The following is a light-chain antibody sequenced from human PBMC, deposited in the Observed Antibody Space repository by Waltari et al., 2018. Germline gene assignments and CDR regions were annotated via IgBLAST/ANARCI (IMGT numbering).Light chain of an antibody. CDR3: QAWDSRGV. V-gene: IGLV3-1*01. Sequence: SSELTQPPSVAVSPGQRANITCLGDKLGERYVAWYQQKPGQFPILIIYHDTKRPSGIPGRFSGSNSGNTATLTIGGTQTMDEADYYCQAWDSRGVFGGGTKLTVL. J-gene: IGLJ3*02. CDR2: HDT. CDR1: KLGERY.